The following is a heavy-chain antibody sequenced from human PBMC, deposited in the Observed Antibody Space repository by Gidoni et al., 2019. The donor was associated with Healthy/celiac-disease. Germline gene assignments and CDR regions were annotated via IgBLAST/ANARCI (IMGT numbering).Heavy chain of an antibody. V-gene: IGHV4-39*01. D-gene: IGHD2-2*01. CDR1: VGSLRSSSYY. Sequence: QLQLQESGPGLVKPSETLSLTCTVSVGSLRSSSYYWGWIRQPPGKGLEWIGSIYYSGSTYYNPSLKSRVTISVDTPKNQFSLKLSSVTAADTAVYYCARGDIVVVPAAQVNWFDPWGQGTLVTVSS. CDR3: ARGDIVVVPAAQVNWFDP. CDR2: IYYSGST. J-gene: IGHJ5*02.